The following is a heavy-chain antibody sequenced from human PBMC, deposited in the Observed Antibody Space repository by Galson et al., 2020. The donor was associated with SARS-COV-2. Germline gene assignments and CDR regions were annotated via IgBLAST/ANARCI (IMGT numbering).Heavy chain of an antibody. J-gene: IGHJ4*02. CDR2: IYPGDSDA. V-gene: IGHV5-51*01. CDR3: AKMGVRGGTPWDYYDY. CDR1: GYSFTSYW. D-gene: IGHD3-10*01. Sequence: KIGKSLKISCKGSGYSFTSYWIAWVRQMPGKGLEWMGIIYPGDSDARYSPSFQGQVTISADKSIGTAYLQWSSLKASDTAMYYCAKMGVRGGTPWDYYDYWGQGTLVTVSS.